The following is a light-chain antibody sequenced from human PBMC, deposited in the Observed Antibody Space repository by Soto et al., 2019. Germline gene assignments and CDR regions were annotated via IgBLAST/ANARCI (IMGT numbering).Light chain of an antibody. CDR1: QDISNY. J-gene: IGKJ2*01. V-gene: IGKV1-33*01. Sequence: DIQITQSPSSLSASVGDRVTITCQASQDISNYLNWYQQKPGEAPNLLIYDASTLAPGVPSRFSGSGSGTDFTLTISSLQPEDTATYYCQQYDHFLRNTFGQGTKLGIK. CDR3: QQYDHFLRNT. CDR2: DAS.